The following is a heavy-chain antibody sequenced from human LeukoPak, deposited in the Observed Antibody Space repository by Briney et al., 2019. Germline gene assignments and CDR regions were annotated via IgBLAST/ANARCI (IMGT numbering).Heavy chain of an antibody. D-gene: IGHD5-18*01. CDR2: IYSGGST. CDR3: ARDGYSYGPHYYYYMDA. V-gene: IGHV3-53*01. Sequence: GGSLSLSCAASGFTFSSYSMNWVRQAPGKGLEWVSVIYSGGSTYYADSVKGRFTISRDNSKNTLYLQMNSLRAEDTAVYYCARDGYSYGPHYYYYMDAWGKGTTVTVSS. J-gene: IGHJ6*03. CDR1: GFTFSSYS.